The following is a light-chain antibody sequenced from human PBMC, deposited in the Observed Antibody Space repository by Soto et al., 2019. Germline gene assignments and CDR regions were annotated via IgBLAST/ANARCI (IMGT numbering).Light chain of an antibody. CDR1: QSIARC. J-gene: IGKJ2*01. V-gene: IGKV1-39*01. CDR2: GAS. Sequence: DLQMNQSPSSLSAAVGDRVTITCRASQSIARCLNWYQQKPGEVPKLLIFGASYLRSVVPARFSGSGSGTHFDLTITSRQPEDFATYFCQQSHIAPYTFGRGTNL. CDR3: QQSHIAPYT.